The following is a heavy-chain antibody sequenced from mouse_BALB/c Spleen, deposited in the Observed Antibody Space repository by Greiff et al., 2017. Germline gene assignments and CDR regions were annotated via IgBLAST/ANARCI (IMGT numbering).Heavy chain of an antibody. CDR3: ARQVDY. Sequence: EVQVVESGGGLVKPGGSLKLSCAASGFTFSSYGMSWVRQTPDKRLEWVATISSGGSYTYYPDSVKGRFTISRDNAKNTLYLQMSSLKSEDTAMYYCARQVDYWGQGTSVTVSS. J-gene: IGHJ4*01. V-gene: IGHV5-6*01. CDR1: GFTFSSYG. CDR2: ISSGGSYT.